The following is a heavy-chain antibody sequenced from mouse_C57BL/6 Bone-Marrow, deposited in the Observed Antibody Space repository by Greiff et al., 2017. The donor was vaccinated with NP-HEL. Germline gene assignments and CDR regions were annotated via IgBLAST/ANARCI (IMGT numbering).Heavy chain of an antibody. CDR1: GFSLTSYA. Sequence: VQLQESGPGLVAPSQSLSITCTVSGFSLTSYAISWVRQPPGKGLEWLGVIWTGGGTNYNSDLKSRQSISTANSKSQFFLKMNSLQTDDTARYYWARNWGQLRHLDYWGQGTTLTVSS. CDR3: ARNWGQLRHLDY. CDR2: IWTGGGT. J-gene: IGHJ2*01. D-gene: IGHD3-2*02. V-gene: IGHV2-9-1*01.